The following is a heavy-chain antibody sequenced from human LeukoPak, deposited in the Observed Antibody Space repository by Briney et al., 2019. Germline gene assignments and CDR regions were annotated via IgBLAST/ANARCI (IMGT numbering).Heavy chain of an antibody. D-gene: IGHD6-13*01. CDR3: ARDLMAAAPRLGGMDV. J-gene: IGHJ6*02. V-gene: IGHV3-33*01. CDR1: GFTFSSYG. Sequence: GRSLRLSCAASGFTFSSYGMHWVRQAPGQGLEWVAVIWYDGSNKYYADSVKGRFTISRDNSKNTLYLQMNSLRAEDTAVYYCARDLMAAAPRLGGMDVWGRGTTVTVSS. CDR2: IWYDGSNK.